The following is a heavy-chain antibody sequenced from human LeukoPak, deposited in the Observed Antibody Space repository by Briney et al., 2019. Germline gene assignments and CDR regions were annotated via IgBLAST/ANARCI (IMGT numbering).Heavy chain of an antibody. CDR3: AREGYYGSGSPPSLYFDY. CDR2: VNSDGSNT. D-gene: IGHD3-10*01. V-gene: IGHV3-74*01. CDR1: GFTFSNYW. Sequence: PGGSLRLSCAASGFTFSNYWMHWVRQAPGKGLVWVSRVNSDGSNTYYADSVKGRFTISRDNSRSTLYLQMNSLRPEDTAIYYCAREGYYGSGSPPSLYFDYWGQGTLVTVSS. J-gene: IGHJ4*02.